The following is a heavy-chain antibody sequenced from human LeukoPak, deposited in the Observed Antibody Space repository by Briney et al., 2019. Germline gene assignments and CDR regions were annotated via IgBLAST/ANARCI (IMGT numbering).Heavy chain of an antibody. CDR3: AGGRYCSGGSCSFQH. J-gene: IGHJ1*01. D-gene: IGHD2-15*01. CDR1: GFTFSSYA. Sequence: GGSLRLSCAASGFTFSSYAMHWVRQAPGKGLEWVAVISYDGSNKYYADSVKGRFTISRDNSKNTLYLQMNSLRAEDTAVYYCAGGRYCSGGSCSFQHWGQGTLVTVSS. V-gene: IGHV3-30-3*01. CDR2: ISYDGSNK.